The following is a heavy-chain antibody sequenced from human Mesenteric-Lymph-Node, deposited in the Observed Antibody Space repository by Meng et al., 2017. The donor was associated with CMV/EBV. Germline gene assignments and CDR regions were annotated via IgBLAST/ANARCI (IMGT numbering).Heavy chain of an antibody. V-gene: IGHV3-7*01. J-gene: IGHJ4*02. D-gene: IGHD3-3*01. CDR1: GFTFSSYW. Sequence: GESLKISCAASGFTFSSYWMSWVRQAPGKGLEWVANIKQDGSEKYYVDSVKGRFTISRDNAKNSLDLQMNSLRAEDTAVYYCARERATYYDFWRDYWGQGTLVTVSS. CDR3: ARERATYYDFWRDY. CDR2: IKQDGSEK.